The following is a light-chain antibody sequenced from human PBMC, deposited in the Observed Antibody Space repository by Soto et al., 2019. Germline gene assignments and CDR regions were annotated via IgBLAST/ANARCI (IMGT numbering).Light chain of an antibody. Sequence: QSALTQPASVSGSPVQPITISCTGTRSDVGGYNFVSWYQQHPGKAPKLMIYDVRNRPSGVSNRFSGSKSVNTASLTISGLQAEDEADYYCSSYTSISTYVFGTGTKVTFL. V-gene: IGLV2-14*01. CDR1: RSDVGGYNF. CDR3: SSYTSISTYV. CDR2: DVR. J-gene: IGLJ1*01.